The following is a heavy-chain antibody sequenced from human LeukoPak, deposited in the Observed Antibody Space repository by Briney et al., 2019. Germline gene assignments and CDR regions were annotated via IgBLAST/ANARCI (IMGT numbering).Heavy chain of an antibody. CDR3: ARDGGYSGYEDWFDP. CDR1: GYTFTSYG. V-gene: IGHV1-18*01. J-gene: IGHJ5*02. CDR2: ISAYNGNT. D-gene: IGHD5-12*01. Sequence: GASVKVSCKASGYTFTSYGISWVQQAPGQGLEWMGWISAYNGNTSYAQKLQGRVTMTTDTSTSTAYMELRSLRSDDTAVYYCARDGGYSGYEDWFDPWGQGTLVTVSS.